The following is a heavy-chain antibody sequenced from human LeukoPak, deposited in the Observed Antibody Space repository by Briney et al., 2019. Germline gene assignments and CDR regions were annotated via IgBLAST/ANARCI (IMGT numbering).Heavy chain of an antibody. CDR3: ARGTVTMVDY. Sequence: GGSLRLSCAANGFTVSSNYMSWVRQAPGRGLEWVSVIYSGGSTYYADSVKGRFTISRDNSKNTLFLQMNSLRAGDTAVYYCARGTVTMVDYWGQGTLVTVSS. J-gene: IGHJ4*02. D-gene: IGHD3-10*01. CDR1: GFTVSSNY. CDR2: IYSGGST. V-gene: IGHV3-66*01.